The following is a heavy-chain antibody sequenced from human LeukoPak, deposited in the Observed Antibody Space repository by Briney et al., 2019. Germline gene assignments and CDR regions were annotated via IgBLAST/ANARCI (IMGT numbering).Heavy chain of an antibody. CDR3: ATDIVGATTGPFDY. V-gene: IGHV3-9*01. Sequence: RSLRVSCADSGFTLDDYVMHWGRQAPGKGVEWVSGISCNSGSIGYADSVKGRFTISRDNAKNSLYLPMNSLSAEDTALYYCATDIVGATTGPFDYWGQGTLVTVSS. CDR2: ISCNSGSI. J-gene: IGHJ4*02. CDR1: GFTLDDYV. D-gene: IGHD1-26*01.